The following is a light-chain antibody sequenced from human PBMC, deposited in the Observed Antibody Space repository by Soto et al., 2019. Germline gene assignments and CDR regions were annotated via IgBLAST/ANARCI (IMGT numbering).Light chain of an antibody. Sequence: QLVLTQPPSVSGAPGQRVTISCTGSGSNIGSVYDVHWYQHLPGTAPKLLIYANSNRPSGVPDRFSGSKSGTSASLAITGLQAEDEADYYCQSYDSSLSGVVFGGGTQLTVL. CDR3: QSYDSSLSGVV. J-gene: IGLJ2*01. V-gene: IGLV1-40*01. CDR1: GSNIGSVYD. CDR2: ANS.